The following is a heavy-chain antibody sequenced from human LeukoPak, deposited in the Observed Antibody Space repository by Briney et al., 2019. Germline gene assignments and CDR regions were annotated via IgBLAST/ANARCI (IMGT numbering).Heavy chain of an antibody. CDR1: GFTFGDYA. CDR3: AKVPGIVGAQYYFDY. V-gene: IGHV3-49*03. CDR2: IRSKAYGGTT. J-gene: IGHJ4*02. D-gene: IGHD1-26*01. Sequence: GGSLRLSCTASGFTFGDYAMSWFRQAPGKGLEWVGFIRSKAYGGTTEYAASVKGRFTISRDDSKSIAYLQMNSLRAEDTAVYYCAKVPGIVGAQYYFDYWGQGTLVTVSS.